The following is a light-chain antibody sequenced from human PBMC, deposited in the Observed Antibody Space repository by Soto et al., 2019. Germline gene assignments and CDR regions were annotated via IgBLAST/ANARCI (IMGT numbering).Light chain of an antibody. J-gene: IGKJ1*01. CDR3: QQYGSSPRT. V-gene: IGKV3-20*01. CDR2: GAS. Sequence: FTQSPVALPLSQGERAILSCRAGQSVSSNYSAWYRQRPGQAPSLLIYGASSRATGIPDRFSGSGSGTDFTLTISRLEPEDFAVYYCQQYGSSPRTFGQGTKVDI. CDR1: QSVSSNY.